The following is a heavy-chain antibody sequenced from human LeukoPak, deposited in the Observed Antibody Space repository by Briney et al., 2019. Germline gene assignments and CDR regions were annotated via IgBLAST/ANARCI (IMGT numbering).Heavy chain of an antibody. CDR2: VIPILDIT. CDR1: GGTFSSHA. J-gene: IGHJ5*01. D-gene: IGHD2-21*02. V-gene: IGHV1-69*04. CDR3: AVLSDGAYCGGDCFLDS. Sequence: SVKVSCKASGGTFSSHAMNWVRQAPGQGLEWMGGVIPILDITDYAQKFQGRLTITADKSTGTGYMELSSLRSEDSAVYYCAVLSDGAYCGGDCFLDSWGQGTLVAVSS.